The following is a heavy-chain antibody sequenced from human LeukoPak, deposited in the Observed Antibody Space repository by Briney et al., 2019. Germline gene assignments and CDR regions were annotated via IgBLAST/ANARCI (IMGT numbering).Heavy chain of an antibody. D-gene: IGHD5-18*01. CDR1: GGSISSYY. CDR3: ARVGHTAMVKKKFYYYYYMDV. V-gene: IGHV4-59*12. CDR2: IYYSGST. J-gene: IGHJ6*03. Sequence: SETLSLTCTVSGGSISSYYWSWIRQPPGRGLEWVGYIYYSGSTNYNPSLKSRVTISVDTSKNQFSLKLSSVTAADTAVYYCARVGHTAMVKKKFYYYYYMDVWGKGTTVTVSS.